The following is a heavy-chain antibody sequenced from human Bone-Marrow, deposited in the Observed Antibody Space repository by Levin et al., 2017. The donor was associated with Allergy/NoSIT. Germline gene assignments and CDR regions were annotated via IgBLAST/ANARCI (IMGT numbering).Heavy chain of an antibody. CDR1: GFTFSSYA. J-gene: IGHJ4*02. V-gene: IGHV3-30-3*01. CDR2: ILYNGDKK. D-gene: IGHD3-3*01. CDR3: AMSPSSRSYYGQLDH. Sequence: LPGGSLRLSCAASGFTFSSYAMHWVRQAPGKGLEWLTTILYNGDKKFYAESVKGRFTVSRDNSRNTLWLQINSLRPDDTAIYYCAMSPSSRSYYGQLDHWGQGTSVIASS.